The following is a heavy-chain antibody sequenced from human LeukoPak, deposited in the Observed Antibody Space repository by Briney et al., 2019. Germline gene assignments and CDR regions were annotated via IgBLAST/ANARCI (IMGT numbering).Heavy chain of an antibody. CDR2: IYHSGTT. Sequence: SETLSLTCIVSGDSNSSSYWTWIRQLPGKGMEWMGYIYHSGTTSYHPSLKSRVTISLNTSKNQFSLRLSSVTAADTAVYFCARDSGYCDTTACTDYFDLWGQGTLVAVST. V-gene: IGHV4-59*01. J-gene: IGHJ4*02. CDR1: GDSNSSSY. D-gene: IGHD2/OR15-2a*01. CDR3: ARDSGYCDTTACTDYFDL.